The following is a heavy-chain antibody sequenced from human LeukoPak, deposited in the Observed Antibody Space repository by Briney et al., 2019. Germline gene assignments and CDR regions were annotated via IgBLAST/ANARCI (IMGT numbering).Heavy chain of an antibody. CDR2: FYYSGST. V-gene: IGHV4-39*01. CDR3: ARQTAATITGYYFYMGV. J-gene: IGHJ6*03. D-gene: IGHD5-12*01. CDR1: GGSISSSSYY. Sequence: PSETLSLTCTVSGGSISSSSYYWGWIRQPPGKGLEWIGTFYYSGSTYYNPSLNSRVTISVDTSKDQFSLYLSSVTAADTAVYYCARQTAATITGYYFYMGVWGKGTTVTVSS.